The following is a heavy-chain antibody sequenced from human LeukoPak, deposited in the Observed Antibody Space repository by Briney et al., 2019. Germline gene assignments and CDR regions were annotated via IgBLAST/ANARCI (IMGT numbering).Heavy chain of an antibody. CDR2: IIPIFGTA. D-gene: IGHD6-13*01. CDR3: ARVSRTGSSWYKVFIWPGSGGSYAYSSYFDY. J-gene: IGHJ4*02. CDR1: GGTFSSYA. V-gene: IGHV1-69*13. Sequence: ASVKVSCKASGGTFSSYAISWVRQAPGQGPEWMGGIIPIFGTANYAQKFQGRVTITADESTSTAYMELSSLRSEDTAVYYCARVSRTGSSWYKVFIWPGSGGSYAYSSYFDYWGQGTLVTVSS.